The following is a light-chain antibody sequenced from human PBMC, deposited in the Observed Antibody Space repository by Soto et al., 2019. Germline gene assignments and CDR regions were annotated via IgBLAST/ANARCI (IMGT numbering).Light chain of an antibody. CDR1: ISDVGTYDY. J-gene: IGLJ1*01. V-gene: IGLV2-8*01. Sequence: QCPLTQPPSASGSPGQSFTFSCTGTISDVGTYDYVSWYQQYPGKAPKLLIYGVTRRPSGVPDRFSGSKSGNTAALTVSGLQAEDEAYYYCRSYAGRSMYVFGTGTKVTVL. CDR2: GVT. CDR3: RSYAGRSMYV.